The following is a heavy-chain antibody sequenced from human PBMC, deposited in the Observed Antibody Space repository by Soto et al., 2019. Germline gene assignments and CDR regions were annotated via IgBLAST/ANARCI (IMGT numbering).Heavy chain of an antibody. J-gene: IGHJ3*02. CDR2: IYYSGST. V-gene: IGHV4-59*01. CDR1: GGSISSYY. D-gene: IGHD2-2*01. Sequence: SETLSLTYTVSGGSISSYYWSWIRQPPGKGLEWIGYIYYSGSTNYNPSLKSRVTISVDTSKNQFSLKLSSVTAADTAVYYCARGGGVVPAANDAFDIWGQGTMVTVSS. CDR3: ARGGGVVPAANDAFDI.